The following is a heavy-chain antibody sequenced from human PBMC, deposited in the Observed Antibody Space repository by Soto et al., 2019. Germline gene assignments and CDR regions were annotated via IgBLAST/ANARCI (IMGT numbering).Heavy chain of an antibody. V-gene: IGHV4-4*07. CDR2: IYDTGST. CDR1: GGSISTYH. D-gene: IGHD2-2*01. CDR3: AALDCNSSSCYSTFDY. Sequence: KSSETLSLTCTVSGGSISTYHWAWIRQPAGKGLEWIGRIYDTGSTNYNPSLKSRVTMSVDTSKTQFSLKLNSLTAADTAVYYCAALDCNSSSCYSTFDYWGQGTLVTVSS. J-gene: IGHJ4*02.